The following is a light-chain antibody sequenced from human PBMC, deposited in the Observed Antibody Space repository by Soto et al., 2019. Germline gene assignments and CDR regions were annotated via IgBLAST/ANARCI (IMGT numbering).Light chain of an antibody. Sequence: QSVLTQPASVSGSPGQSITISCTGTSSDVGGYNYVSWYQHHPGKAPKLMIYDVSNRPSGFSDRFSGSKSGNTASLTISGLQADDEADYYCSSYTSSSTVVFGGGTKLTVL. V-gene: IGLV2-14*03. CDR1: SSDVGGYNY. CDR3: SSYTSSSTVV. J-gene: IGLJ2*01. CDR2: DVS.